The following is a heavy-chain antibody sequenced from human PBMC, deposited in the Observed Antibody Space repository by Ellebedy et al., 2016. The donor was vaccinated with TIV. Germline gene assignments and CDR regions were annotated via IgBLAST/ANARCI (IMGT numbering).Heavy chain of an antibody. D-gene: IGHD3-22*01. CDR3: ARSWMYYYDTSGHFVY. Sequence: MPSETLSLTCTVSGYSIRNGYYWGWIRQPPGKGREYIGSVDHSGGTYYSPSLKGRVTVSLDTSKNEFSLHLKSVTAADTAVYYCARSWMYYYDTSGHFVYWGQGILVSVSS. CDR1: GYSIRNGYY. CDR2: VDHSGGT. J-gene: IGHJ4*02. V-gene: IGHV4-38-2*02.